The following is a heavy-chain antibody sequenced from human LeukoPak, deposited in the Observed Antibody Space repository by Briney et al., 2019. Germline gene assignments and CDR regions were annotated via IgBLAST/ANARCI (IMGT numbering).Heavy chain of an antibody. CDR1: GGSISSYY. CDR3: ARYPIVVVVAATYCFDY. CDR2: IYYSGST. V-gene: IGHV4-39*01. J-gene: IGHJ4*02. Sequence: SETLSLTCTVSGGSISSYYWSWIRQPPGKGLEWIGSIYYSGSTYYNPSLKSRVTISVDTSKNQFSLKLSSVTAADTAVYYCARYPIVVVVAATYCFDYWGQGTLVTVSS. D-gene: IGHD2-15*01.